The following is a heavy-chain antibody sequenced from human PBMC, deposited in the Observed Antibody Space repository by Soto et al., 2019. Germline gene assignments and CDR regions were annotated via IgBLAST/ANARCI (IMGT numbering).Heavy chain of an antibody. Sequence: PGGSLRLSCAASGFTFSSYTMSWVRQAPGKGLEWVSAIDAGGGRTTYADSVKGRFTISRDNSKNTLSLQVNSLRAEDTAVYYCAKAPAYYYGSPYSPHDYWGQGTLVTVSS. CDR3: AKAPAYYYGSPYSPHDY. J-gene: IGHJ4*02. D-gene: IGHD3-22*01. CDR1: GFTFSSYT. V-gene: IGHV3-23*01. CDR2: IDAGGGRT.